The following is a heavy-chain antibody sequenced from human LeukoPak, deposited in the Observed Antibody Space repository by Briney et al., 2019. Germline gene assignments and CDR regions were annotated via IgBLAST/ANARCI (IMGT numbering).Heavy chain of an antibody. J-gene: IGHJ4*02. Sequence: SETLSLTCTVSGGSISSSSYYWGWIRQPPGKGLEWIGSIYYSGSTYYNPSLKSRVTISVDTSKNQFSLKLSSVTAADTAVYYCARSPMVRGVHFDYWGQGTPVTVSS. CDR1: GGSISSSSYY. D-gene: IGHD3-10*01. V-gene: IGHV4-39*07. CDR3: ARSPMVRGVHFDY. CDR2: IYYSGST.